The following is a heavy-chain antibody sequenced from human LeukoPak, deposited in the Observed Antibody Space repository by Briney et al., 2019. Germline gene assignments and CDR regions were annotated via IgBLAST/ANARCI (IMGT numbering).Heavy chain of an antibody. D-gene: IGHD6-19*01. CDR1: GGTISSYY. CDR3: ATQGYSSGCYMYY. V-gene: IGHV4-59*08. Sequence: SETLSLTCTVSGGTISSYYRSWIRQPPGKGLEWIGYIYYSGSTNYNPSLKSRVTISGDTSKNQFSLKLSSVTAADTAVYYCATQGYSSGCYMYYWGQGTLVTVSS. CDR2: IYYSGST. J-gene: IGHJ4*02.